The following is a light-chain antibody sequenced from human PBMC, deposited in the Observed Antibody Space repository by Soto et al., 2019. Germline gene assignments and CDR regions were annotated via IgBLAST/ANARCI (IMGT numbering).Light chain of an antibody. CDR2: YDR. CDR3: QVWDSSSDDVI. Sequence: SYELTQPPSVSVAPGTTATITCGGNDIGSKSVHWYNQKPGQAPVLVIFYDRERPSGIPERFSGSNSGNTATLTISGVEAGDEADYYCQVWDSSSDDVIFGGGTKLTVL. CDR1: DIGSKS. V-gene: IGLV3-21*04. J-gene: IGLJ2*01.